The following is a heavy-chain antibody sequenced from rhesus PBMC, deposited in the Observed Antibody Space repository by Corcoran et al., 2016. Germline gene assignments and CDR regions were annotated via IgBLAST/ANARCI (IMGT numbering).Heavy chain of an antibody. J-gene: IGHJ2*01. Sequence: EVQLVETGGGLVQPGGSLKLSCAASGFTFSSYGMSWVRQAPGKGLEWVSAINSGGGSTYYADSVTGRATIARDNSKNTLSLQMNSLRAEDTALYYCAKKGLYGSRHYWYFDLWGPGTPITISS. V-gene: IGHV3S5*01. CDR1: GFTFSSYG. CDR2: INSGGGST. D-gene: IGHD4-29*01. CDR3: AKKGLYGSRHYWYFDL.